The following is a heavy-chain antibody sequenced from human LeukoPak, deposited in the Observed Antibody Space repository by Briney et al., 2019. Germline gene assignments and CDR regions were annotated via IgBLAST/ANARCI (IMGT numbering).Heavy chain of an antibody. D-gene: IGHD2-2*01. CDR2: ISGSGGST. J-gene: IGHJ4*02. Sequence: HPGGSLRLSCAASGFTFSSYAMSWVRQAPGKGLEWVSTISGSGGSTYYADSVKGRFTISRDNSKNTLYVQMNSLRAEDTAVYYCAKDRDIVVVWGQGTLVTVSS. V-gene: IGHV3-23*01. CDR1: GFTFSSYA. CDR3: AKDRDIVVV.